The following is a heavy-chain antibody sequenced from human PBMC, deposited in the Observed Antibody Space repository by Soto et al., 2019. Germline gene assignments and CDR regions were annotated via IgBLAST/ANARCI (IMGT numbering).Heavy chain of an antibody. V-gene: IGHV3-23*01. CDR1: GFTFSSYA. D-gene: IGHD3-22*01. J-gene: IGHJ4*02. CDR2: ISGSGGST. CDR3: ARAPYYYDSSGYPYIDY. Sequence: PGGSLRLSCAASGFTFSSYAMSWVRQAPGKGLEWVSAISGSGGSTYYADSVKGRFTISRDNSKNTLYLQMNSLRAEDTAVYYCARAPYYYDSSGYPYIDYWGQGTLVTVSS.